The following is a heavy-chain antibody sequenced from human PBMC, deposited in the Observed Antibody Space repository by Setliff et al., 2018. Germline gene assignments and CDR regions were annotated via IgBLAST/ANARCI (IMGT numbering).Heavy chain of an antibody. D-gene: IGHD3-3*01. V-gene: IGHV3-23*01. CDR2: IHGEGINT. Sequence: PGGSLRLSCAASGFTFSTYVMTWVRQAPGKGLEWVSSIHGEGINTYYADSVKGRFTISRDNSKNTLYLQMNSLRAEDTAVYYCAKVNNRFWSGYYPYYYGMDVWGQGTTVTVSS. J-gene: IGHJ6*02. CDR1: GFTFSTYV. CDR3: AKVNNRFWSGYYPYYYGMDV.